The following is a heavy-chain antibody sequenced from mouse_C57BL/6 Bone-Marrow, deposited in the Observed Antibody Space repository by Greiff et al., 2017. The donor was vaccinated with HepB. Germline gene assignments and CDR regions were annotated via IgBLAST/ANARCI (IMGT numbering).Heavy chain of an antibody. CDR1: GFSLTSYG. CDR2: IWSGGST. J-gene: IGHJ1*03. V-gene: IGHV2-4*01. Sequence: QVQLQQSGPGLVQPSQSLSITCTVSGFSLTSYGVHWVRQPPGKGLEWLGVIWSGGSTNYNAAFISRLSISKDNSKSQVFFKMNSLQADETAIYYCVKKGGYYYWYFDVWGTGTTVTVSS. CDR3: VKKGGYYYWYFDV. D-gene: IGHD2-3*01.